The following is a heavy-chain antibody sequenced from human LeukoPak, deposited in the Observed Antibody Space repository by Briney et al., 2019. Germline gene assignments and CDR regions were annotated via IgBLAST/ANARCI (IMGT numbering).Heavy chain of an antibody. V-gene: IGHV1-3*03. D-gene: IGHD4-17*01. J-gene: IGHJ4*02. CDR3: ARGDYGDYSSFDY. CDR1: GYTFTSYA. Sequence: ASVKVSCKASGYTFTSYAMHWVRQAPGQRLEWMGWINAGNGNTKYSQEFQGRVTVTRDTSASTAYMELSSLRSEDMAVYYCARGDYGDYSSFDYWGQGTLVTVSS. CDR2: INAGNGNT.